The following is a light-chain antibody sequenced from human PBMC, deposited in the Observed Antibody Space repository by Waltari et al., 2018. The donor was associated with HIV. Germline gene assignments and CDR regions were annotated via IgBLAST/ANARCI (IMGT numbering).Light chain of an antibody. CDR1: TGPVPSGHY. CDR3: LLSYSGGWV. Sequence: QAVVTQEPSLTVSPGGTVTLTCGSSTGPVPSGHYPYWFQQKPGQAPRTLIDDTSNKHSWTPARFSGSLLGGKAALTLSGAQPEDEAEYYCLLSYSGGWVFGGGTKLTVL. V-gene: IGLV7-46*01. J-gene: IGLJ3*02. CDR2: DTS.